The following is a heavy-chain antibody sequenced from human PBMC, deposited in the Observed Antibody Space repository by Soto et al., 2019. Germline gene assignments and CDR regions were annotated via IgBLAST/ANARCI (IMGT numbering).Heavy chain of an antibody. V-gene: IGHV3-53*04. CDR3: ARAGGGNKAARLSLLDY. CDR1: GFTVSSNY. CDR2: FYSGGTT. Sequence: EVQLVESGGGLDQPGGSLRLSCAASGFTVSSNYMSWVRQAPGKGLEWVSVFYSGGTTYYSDSVKGRFTITTHNSKNTLDLQMSSPGAEDTAVYYCARAGGGNKAARLSLLDYLGRGTIVTVSS. J-gene: IGHJ4*02. D-gene: IGHD2-15*01.